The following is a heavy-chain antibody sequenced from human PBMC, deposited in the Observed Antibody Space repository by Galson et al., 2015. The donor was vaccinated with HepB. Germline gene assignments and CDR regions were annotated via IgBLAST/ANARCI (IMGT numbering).Heavy chain of an antibody. J-gene: IGHJ6*02. CDR1: GFTFSSYA. CDR3: AREGGIVVVLGNGMDV. V-gene: IGHV3-30-3*01. D-gene: IGHD2-15*01. Sequence: SLRLSCAASGFTFSSYAMHWVRQAPGKGLEWVAVISYDGSNKYYADSVKGRFTISRDNSKNTLYLQMNSLRAEDTAVYYCAREGGIVVVLGNGMDVWGQGTTVTVSS. CDR2: ISYDGSNK.